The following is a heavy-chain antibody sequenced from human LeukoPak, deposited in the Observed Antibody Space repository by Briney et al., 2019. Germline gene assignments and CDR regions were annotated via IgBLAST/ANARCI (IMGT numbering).Heavy chain of an antibody. V-gene: IGHV1-69*01. Sequence: SVKVSCKASGGTFSSYAISWVRQAPGQGLEWMGGIIPIFGTANYAQKFQGRVTITADESTSTAYMELSSLRSEDTAVYYCARRDPPYSSGWTGSYYFDYWGQGTLVTVSS. CDR1: GGTFSSYA. CDR2: IIPIFGTA. CDR3: ARRDPPYSSGWTGSYYFDY. J-gene: IGHJ4*02. D-gene: IGHD6-19*01.